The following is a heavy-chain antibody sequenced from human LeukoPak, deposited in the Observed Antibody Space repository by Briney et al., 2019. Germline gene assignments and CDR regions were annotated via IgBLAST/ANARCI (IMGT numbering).Heavy chain of an antibody. V-gene: IGHV4-59*01. CDR2: IYSSGSS. J-gene: IGHJ4*02. CDR3: ATRYGSGGSQFFDY. D-gene: IGHD3-10*01. CDR1: GGSISSYY. Sequence: SETLSLTCTVSGGSISSYYWSWIRQPPAKGLEWIGYIYSSGSSNYNPSLKSRVTISVDTSKNQFSLKLSSVTAADTAVYYCATRYGSGGSQFFDYWGQGTLVTVSS.